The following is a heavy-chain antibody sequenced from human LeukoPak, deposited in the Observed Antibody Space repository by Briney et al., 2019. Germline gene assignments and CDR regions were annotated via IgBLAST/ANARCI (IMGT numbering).Heavy chain of an antibody. D-gene: IGHD4-17*01. CDR2: INHSGST. Sequence: SETLSLTCAVYGVSFSGYYWSWIRQPPGKGLEWIGEINHSGSTNYNPSFKSRVTISVDTSKNQFSLKLSSVTAADTAVYYCARVYGDYEGRRDAFDIWGQGTMVTVSS. CDR1: GVSFSGYY. V-gene: IGHV4-34*01. J-gene: IGHJ3*02. CDR3: ARVYGDYEGRRDAFDI.